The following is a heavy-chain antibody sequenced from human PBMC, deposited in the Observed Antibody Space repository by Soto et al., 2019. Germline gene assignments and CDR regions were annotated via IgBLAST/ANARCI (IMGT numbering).Heavy chain of an antibody. Sequence: QVQLVESGGGVVQPERSLRLSCAASGFTFSKYGMHWVRQAPGKGLEWVAVIWYDGSNKYYADSVKGRFTISRDNSKNTLYLQMNSLRAEDTAVYYCARRNGDPYWYFDLWGRGTLVTVSS. V-gene: IGHV3-33*01. CDR2: IWYDGSNK. J-gene: IGHJ2*01. D-gene: IGHD4-17*01. CDR3: ARRNGDPYWYFDL. CDR1: GFTFSKYG.